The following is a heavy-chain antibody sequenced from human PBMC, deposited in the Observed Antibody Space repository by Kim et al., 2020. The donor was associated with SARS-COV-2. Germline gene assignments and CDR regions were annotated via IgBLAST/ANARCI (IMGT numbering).Heavy chain of an antibody. CDR3: ARLFAHYDILTGYSN. J-gene: IGHJ4*02. V-gene: IGHV5-10-1*01. CDR2: IDPSDSYT. CDR1: GYSFTSYW. D-gene: IGHD3-9*01. Sequence: GESLKISCKGSGYSFTSYWISWVRQMPGKGLEWMGRIDPSDSYTNYSPSFQGHVTISADKSISTAYLQWSSLKASDTAMYYCARLFAHYDILTGYSNWGQGTLVTVSS.